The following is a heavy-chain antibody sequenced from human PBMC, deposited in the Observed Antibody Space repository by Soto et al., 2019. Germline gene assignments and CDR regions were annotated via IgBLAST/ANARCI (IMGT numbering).Heavy chain of an antibody. CDR1: GCSISSGDYY. CDR2: IYYSGST. D-gene: IGHD3-10*01. Sequence: NPSETLSLTCTVSGCSISSGDYYWSWIRQPPGKGLEWIGYIYYSGSTYYNPSLKSRVTISVDTSKNQFSLKLSSVTAADTAVYYCARDARFGELLGYYGMDVWGQGTTVTVSS. J-gene: IGHJ6*02. V-gene: IGHV4-30-4*01. CDR3: ARDARFGELLGYYGMDV.